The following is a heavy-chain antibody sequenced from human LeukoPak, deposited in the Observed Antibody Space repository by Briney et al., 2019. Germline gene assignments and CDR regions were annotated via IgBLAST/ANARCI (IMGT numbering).Heavy chain of an antibody. V-gene: IGHV3-33*01. J-gene: IGHJ3*02. CDR2: IWYDGSNK. D-gene: IGHD1-14*01. CDR1: GFTFSSYG. Sequence: GGSLRLSCAASGFTFSSYGMHWVRQAPGKGLEWVAVIWYDGSNKYYADSVKGRFTISRDNSKNTLYLQMNSLRAEDTAVYYCARPVRTFSDDAFDIWGQGTMVTVSS. CDR3: ARPVRTFSDDAFDI.